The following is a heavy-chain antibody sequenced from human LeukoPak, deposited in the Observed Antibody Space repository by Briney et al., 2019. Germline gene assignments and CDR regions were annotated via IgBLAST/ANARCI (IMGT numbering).Heavy chain of an antibody. Sequence: GGSLRLSCAASGFTFSSYAMHWVRQAPGKGLEYVSVISSNGGNIYYANSVKGRFTISRDNSKNTLYLQMGSLRPEDMAVYYCARDSSHCYDYWGQGTLVTVSS. CDR3: ARDSSHCYDY. CDR2: ISSNGGNI. CDR1: GFTFSSYA. J-gene: IGHJ4*02. V-gene: IGHV3-64*01.